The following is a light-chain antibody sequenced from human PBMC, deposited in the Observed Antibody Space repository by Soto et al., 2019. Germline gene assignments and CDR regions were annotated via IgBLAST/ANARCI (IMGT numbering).Light chain of an antibody. Sequence: DIQRTHSPSSLSASILDRVTITFLAIQIITRHLNLYQQKPGKAPKLLIYDASSLQSGVPSRFSGSGSGTDFTLTISSLQPEDFATYYCQQYNSYSETFGQGTKVDI. CDR2: DAS. CDR1: QIITRH. J-gene: IGKJ1*01. V-gene: IGKV1-39*01. CDR3: QQYNSYSET.